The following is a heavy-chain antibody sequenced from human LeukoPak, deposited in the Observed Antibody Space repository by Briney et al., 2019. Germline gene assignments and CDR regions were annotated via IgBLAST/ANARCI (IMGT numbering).Heavy chain of an antibody. Sequence: GASVKVSSKASGYTFTRYAMNWVRQAPGQGPEWMGGIIPIFGTANYAQKFQGRVTITADESTSTAYMELSSLRSEDTAVYYCARTQYSSGWYVLWAYYYYGMDVWGQGTTVTVSS. CDR3: ARTQYSSGWYVLWAYYYYGMDV. CDR1: GYTFTRYA. J-gene: IGHJ6*02. D-gene: IGHD6-19*01. CDR2: IIPIFGTA. V-gene: IGHV1-69*13.